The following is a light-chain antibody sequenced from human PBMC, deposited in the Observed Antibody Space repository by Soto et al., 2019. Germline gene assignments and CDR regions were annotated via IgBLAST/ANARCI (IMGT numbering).Light chain of an antibody. V-gene: IGKV3-20*01. CDR1: QSVSSTS. CDR2: GAS. CDR3: QQYDKWPRT. J-gene: IGKJ1*01. Sequence: EIVLTQSPGTLSLSPGERATLSCRASQSVSSTSLAWYQQKPGQAPRLLIYGASTRATGIPDRFSGSGSGTEFTLTISNLQSEDFAVYHCQQYDKWPRTFGQGTKVEI.